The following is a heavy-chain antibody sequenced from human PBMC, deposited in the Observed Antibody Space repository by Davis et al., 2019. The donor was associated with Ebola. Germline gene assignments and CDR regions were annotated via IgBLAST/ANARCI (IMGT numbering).Heavy chain of an antibody. CDR2: ISSSSNYI. CDR3: ARGPSTGNSFSY. J-gene: IGHJ4*02. CDR1: GFTFSSNS. Sequence: GESLKISCAASGFTFSSNSMNWVRQAPGKGLEWVSFISSSSNYIYYADSVKGRFTVSRDNSKNTLFLQMDSLNSEDTAVYYCARGPSTGNSFSYWGQGTLVTVSS. D-gene: IGHD6-13*01. V-gene: IGHV3-21*01.